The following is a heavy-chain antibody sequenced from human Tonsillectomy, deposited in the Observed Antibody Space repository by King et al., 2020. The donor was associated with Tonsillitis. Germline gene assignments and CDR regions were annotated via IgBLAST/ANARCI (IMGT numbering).Heavy chain of an antibody. V-gene: IGHV4-59*01. CDR3: ARDLRRNLNWFEP. D-gene: IGHD1-14*01. J-gene: IGHJ5*02. CDR2: ISYSGNT. Sequence: QLQESGPRLVKPSETLSLSCTVSGASLSGYYWTWLRQAPGKGLEWIGYISYSGNTDYGPSFKSRVTISMDTSKNEFSLTLTSVTAADTAVYYCARDLRRNLNWFEPWGQGILVAVSS. CDR1: GASLSGYY.